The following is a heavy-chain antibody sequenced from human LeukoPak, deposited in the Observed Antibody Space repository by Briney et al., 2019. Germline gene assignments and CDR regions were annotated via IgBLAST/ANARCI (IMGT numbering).Heavy chain of an antibody. J-gene: IGHJ2*01. CDR1: GFTFSSYA. CDR3: AKDSGASSWLDWYSDF. V-gene: IGHV3-23*01. CDR2: ITGSGDST. Sequence: GGSLRLSCAASGFTFSSYAMTWVRQAPGMGLEWVSTITGSGDSTYYADSVKGRFTISRDNSKNTLYLQMNSLRAEDTAVYYCAKDSGASSWLDWYSDFWGRGALVTVSS. D-gene: IGHD6-13*01.